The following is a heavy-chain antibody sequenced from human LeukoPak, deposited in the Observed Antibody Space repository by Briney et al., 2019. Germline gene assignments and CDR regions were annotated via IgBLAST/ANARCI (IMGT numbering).Heavy chain of an antibody. V-gene: IGHV4-59*01. CDR2: IYYSGST. Sequence: SQTLSLTCTVSGGSISSYYWSWIRQPPGKGLEWIGYIYYSGSTNYNPSLKSRVTISVDTSKNQFSLKLSSVTAADTAVYYCARVLIAAAHDAFDIWGQGTMVTVSS. CDR3: ARVLIAAAHDAFDI. CDR1: GGSISSYY. J-gene: IGHJ3*02. D-gene: IGHD6-13*01.